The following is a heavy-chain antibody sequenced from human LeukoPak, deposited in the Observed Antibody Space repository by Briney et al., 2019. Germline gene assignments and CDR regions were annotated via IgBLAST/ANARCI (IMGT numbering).Heavy chain of an antibody. J-gene: IGHJ6*01. CDR2: SRSSTSDI. Sequence: GGSLRLSCAASGFTFSSYTMNWVRQAPGEGLEWVSSSRSSTSDILYADSVKGRFTIARDNSKNSLYLQMNSLRAEDTGSASAPTSFTDV. D-gene: IGHD3-3*01. V-gene: IGHV3-21*01. CDR1: GFTFSSYT. CDR3: PTSFTDV.